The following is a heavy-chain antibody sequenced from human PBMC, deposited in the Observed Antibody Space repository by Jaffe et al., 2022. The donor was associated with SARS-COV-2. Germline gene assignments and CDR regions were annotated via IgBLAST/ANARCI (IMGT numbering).Heavy chain of an antibody. D-gene: IGHD2-15*01. V-gene: IGHV3-48*01. CDR3: ARGANPKYFDS. CDR1: GFTFSTYS. Sequence: DVQLVESGGGLVQPGGSLRLSCAASGFTFSTYSMSWVRQAPGKGLEWFSYITSSGSAIYYADSVKGRFTISRDNAKDSLYLQMNSLRAEDTAVYYCARGANPKYFDSWGQGTLVTVSS. CDR2: ITSSGSAI. J-gene: IGHJ4*02.